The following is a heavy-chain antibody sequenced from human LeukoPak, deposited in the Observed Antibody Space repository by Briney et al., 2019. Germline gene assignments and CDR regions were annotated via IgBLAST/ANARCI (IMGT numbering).Heavy chain of an antibody. D-gene: IGHD3-10*01. V-gene: IGHV3-74*01. J-gene: IGHJ5*02. CDR2: INSEGSST. Sequence: PGGSLRLSCAASGFTFSSYWMHWVRQAPGMGLVWVSRINSEGSSTSYADSVKGRFTIARDNAKNTLYLQMNSLRAEDTAVYYCARDRGVATLGNWFDPWGLGTLATVSS. CDR3: ARDRGVATLGNWFDP. CDR1: GFTFSSYW.